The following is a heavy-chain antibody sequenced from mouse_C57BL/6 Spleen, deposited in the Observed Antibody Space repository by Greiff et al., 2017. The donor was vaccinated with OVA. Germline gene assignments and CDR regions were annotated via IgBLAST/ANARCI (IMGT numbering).Heavy chain of an antibody. Sequence: VQLQASGAELVRPGTSVKVSCKASGYAFTNYLIEWVKQRPGQGLEWIGVINPGSGGTNYNEKFKGKATLTADKSSSTAYMQLSSLTSEDSAVYFCASEDSSGPFAYWGQGTLVTVSA. V-gene: IGHV1-54*01. D-gene: IGHD3-2*02. CDR1: GYAFTNYL. J-gene: IGHJ3*01. CDR2: INPGSGGT. CDR3: ASEDSSGPFAY.